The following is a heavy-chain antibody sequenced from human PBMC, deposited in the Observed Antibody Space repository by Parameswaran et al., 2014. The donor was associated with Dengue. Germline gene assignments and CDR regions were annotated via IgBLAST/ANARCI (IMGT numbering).Heavy chain of an antibody. J-gene: IGHJ6*02. CDR3: ASGLSFGVVTGMSYYYDMDV. Sequence: WVRQAPGQRLEWIGWIVVGSGNTNYAQKFQERVTITRDMSTNTAYMELSSLRSEDTAVYFCASGLSFGVVTGMSYYYDMDVWGQGTTVTVSS. D-gene: IGHD2-21*02. V-gene: IGHV1-58*01. CDR2: IVVGSGNT.